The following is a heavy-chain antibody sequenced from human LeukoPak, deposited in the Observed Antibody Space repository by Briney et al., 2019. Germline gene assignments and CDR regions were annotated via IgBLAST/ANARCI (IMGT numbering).Heavy chain of an antibody. Sequence: SETLSLTCTVSGGSISSYYWSWIRQPAGKGLEWIGRIYTSGSTNYNPSLKSRVTMSVDTSKNQFSLKLSSVTAADTAVYYCARGGPDIVVVPAAWSWFDPWGQGTLVTVPS. CDR1: GGSISSYY. V-gene: IGHV4-4*07. J-gene: IGHJ5*02. CDR3: ARGGPDIVVVPAAWSWFDP. CDR2: IYTSGST. D-gene: IGHD2-2*01.